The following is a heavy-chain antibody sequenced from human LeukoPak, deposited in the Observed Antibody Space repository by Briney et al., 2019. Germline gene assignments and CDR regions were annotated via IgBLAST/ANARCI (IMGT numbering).Heavy chain of an antibody. CDR1: GFSVTNNY. CDR2: IYSVAST. Sequence: GGSLRLSCAASGFSVTNNYMSWVRQAPGKGLEFVSLIYSVASTYYADSVMGRFTISRGDYKDTVFLQMNSLGPEDTAIYFCTRPHSRGREILNWGQGALVSVSS. CDR3: TRPHSRGREILN. V-gene: IGHV3-53*01. D-gene: IGHD3-10*01. J-gene: IGHJ1*01.